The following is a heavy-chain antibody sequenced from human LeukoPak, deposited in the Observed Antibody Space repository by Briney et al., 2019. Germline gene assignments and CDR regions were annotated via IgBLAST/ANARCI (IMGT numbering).Heavy chain of an antibody. J-gene: IGHJ4*02. CDR1: GFEFNKYY. CDR2: IKFDGSHS. V-gene: IGHV3-7*01. D-gene: IGHD4-17*01. Sequence: GGSLRLSCAASGFEFNKYYMSWVRQAPGKGLEWLANIKFDGSHSYYVDSVKGRFTISRDNAKNSLYLQMSSLRAEDTAVYYCTRDEGATVATYRFDFWGQGTLVTVSS. CDR3: TRDEGATVATYRFDF.